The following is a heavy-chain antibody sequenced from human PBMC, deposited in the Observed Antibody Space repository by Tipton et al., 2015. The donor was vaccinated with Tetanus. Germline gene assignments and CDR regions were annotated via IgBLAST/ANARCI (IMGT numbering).Heavy chain of an antibody. CDR1: GFTFSSYA. J-gene: IGHJ4*02. V-gene: IGHV3-23*01. CDR2: ISGSGGST. CDR3: ARDNGARVFDY. D-gene: IGHD2-8*01. Sequence: SLRLSCAASGFTFSSYAMSWVRQAPGKGLEWVSAISGSGGSTYYADSVKGRFTISRDNSKKTLYLEMNSLRVEDSGVYYCARDNGARVFDYWGQGTLVTVSS.